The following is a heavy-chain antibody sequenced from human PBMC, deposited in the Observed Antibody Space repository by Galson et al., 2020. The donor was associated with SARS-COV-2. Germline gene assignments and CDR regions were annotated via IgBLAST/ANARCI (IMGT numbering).Heavy chain of an antibody. CDR3: ARDRRLYYDFWSGYPPYPYYMDV. J-gene: IGHJ6*03. CDR2: ISSSSSSYT. CDR1: GFTFSDYY. Sequence: GGSLRLSCAASGFTFSDYYMSWIRQAPGKGLEWVSYISSSSSSYTNYADSVKGRFTISRDNAKNSLYLQMNSLRAEDTAVYYCARDRRLYYDFWSGYPPYPYYMDVWGKGTTVTVSS. D-gene: IGHD3-3*01. V-gene: IGHV3-11*05.